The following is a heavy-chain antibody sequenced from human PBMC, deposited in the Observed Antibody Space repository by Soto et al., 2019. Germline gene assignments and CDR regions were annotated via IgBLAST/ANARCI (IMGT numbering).Heavy chain of an antibody. CDR2: IYHSGTS. V-gene: IGHV4-38-2*02. CDR3: ATDNGYNYGRLDY. Sequence: PSETLSLTCAVSGYSISSCYYWGWIRQPPGKGLEWIWSIYHSGTSYYNPSLNSRVTMSVDTSKNQFSLKLHSVTAADTAVYYCATDNGYNYGRLDYWGPGTLVTVSS. CDR1: GYSISSCYY. J-gene: IGHJ4*02. D-gene: IGHD5-18*01.